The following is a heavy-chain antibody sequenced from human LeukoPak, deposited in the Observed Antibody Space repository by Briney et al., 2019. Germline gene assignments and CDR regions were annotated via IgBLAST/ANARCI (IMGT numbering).Heavy chain of an antibody. CDR1: GGSISSGSYY. Sequence: SQTLSLTCTVSGGSISSGSYYWSWIRQPAGKGLEWIGRIYTSGSTNYNPSLKSRVTISVDTSKDQFSLKLSSVTAADTAVYYCARDRFPNYYMDVRGKGTTVTVSS. J-gene: IGHJ6*03. CDR2: IYTSGST. V-gene: IGHV4-61*02. CDR3: ARDRFPNYYMDV. D-gene: IGHD3-10*01.